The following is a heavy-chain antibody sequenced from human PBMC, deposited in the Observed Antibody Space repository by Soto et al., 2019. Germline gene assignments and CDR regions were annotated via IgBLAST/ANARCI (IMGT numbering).Heavy chain of an antibody. Sequence: GGSLRLSCAASGFTFSSYGMHWVRQAPGKGLEWVAVISYDGSNKYYADSVKGRFTISRDYSKNTLYLQMNSLRDEDTAVYYCAGGVDGYSSSWSFDYWGQGTLVTVSS. CDR2: ISYDGSNK. J-gene: IGHJ4*02. CDR1: GFTFSSYG. D-gene: IGHD6-13*01. CDR3: AGGVDGYSSSWSFDY. V-gene: IGHV3-30*03.